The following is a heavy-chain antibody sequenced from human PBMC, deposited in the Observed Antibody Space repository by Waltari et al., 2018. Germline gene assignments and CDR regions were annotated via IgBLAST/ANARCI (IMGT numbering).Heavy chain of an antibody. CDR3: AKEGNGGAQYAFDI. CDR2: VSSDGNTK. D-gene: IGHD2-8*01. Sequence: QVQLVESGGGVVQPGRSLRLSCGASIFAFSAYGMHWVRQAPGKGLEWVVVVSSDGNTKYYLDSGKGRFTISRDNSKTTLYLQMNSLRAEDTAVYYCAKEGNGGAQYAFDIWGQGTMVSVS. V-gene: IGHV3-30*18. J-gene: IGHJ3*02. CDR1: IFAFSAYG.